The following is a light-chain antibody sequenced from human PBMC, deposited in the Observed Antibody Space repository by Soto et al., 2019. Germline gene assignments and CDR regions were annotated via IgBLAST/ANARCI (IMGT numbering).Light chain of an antibody. CDR1: SSNIGARNV. V-gene: IGLV1-40*01. CDR3: QSYDTSRTGYV. Sequence: QSVLTQPPPVSGAPGQRVTISCTGSSSNIGARNVVHWYQQLPGTAPKLLIYGNNNRPSGVPDRFSGSTSGTSASLAITGLQAEDEADYYCQSYDTSRTGYVFGTGTKVTVL. J-gene: IGLJ1*01. CDR2: GNN.